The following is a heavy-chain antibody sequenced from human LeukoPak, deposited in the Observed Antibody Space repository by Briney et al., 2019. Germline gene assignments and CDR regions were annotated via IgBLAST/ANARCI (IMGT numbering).Heavy chain of an antibody. Sequence: GGSLRLPCAASGFTVSNNYMSWVRQAPGKGLEWVSVIYSGYSTYYADSVKGRFTISRDNSKNTLYLQMNSLRAEDTAVYYCATVRGDYSFDYWGQGTLVTVSS. D-gene: IGHD4-17*01. J-gene: IGHJ4*02. V-gene: IGHV3-66*01. CDR1: GFTVSNNY. CDR3: ATVRGDYSFDY. CDR2: IYSGYST.